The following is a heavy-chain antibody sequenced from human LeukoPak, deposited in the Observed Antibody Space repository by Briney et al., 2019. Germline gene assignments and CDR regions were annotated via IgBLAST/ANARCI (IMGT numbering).Heavy chain of an antibody. J-gene: IGHJ3*02. Sequence: PSETLSLTCTVSGGSISSYYWSWLRQPPGRGLEWIGYIYYSGSTNYTPSLKSRVTISVDTSKNQFSLKLSSVTAADTAVDYCARADGYSGSYYAFDIWGQGTMVTVSS. D-gene: IGHD1-26*01. CDR1: GGSISSYY. CDR2: IYYSGST. V-gene: IGHV4-59*01. CDR3: ARADGYSGSYYAFDI.